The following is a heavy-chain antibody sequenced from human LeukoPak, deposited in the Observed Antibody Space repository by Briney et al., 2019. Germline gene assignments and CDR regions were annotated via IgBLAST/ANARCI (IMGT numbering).Heavy chain of an antibody. D-gene: IGHD5-12*01. CDR3: ARGIVAPRH. J-gene: IGHJ1*01. V-gene: IGHV4-39*07. CDR2: INHSGST. Sequence: PSETLSLTCTVSGGSISSSSYYWGWIRQPPGKGLEWIGEINHSGSTNYNPSLKSRVTISVDTYKNQFSLKLSSVTAADAGVYYCARGIVAPRHWGQGTLVTVSS. CDR1: GGSISSSSYY.